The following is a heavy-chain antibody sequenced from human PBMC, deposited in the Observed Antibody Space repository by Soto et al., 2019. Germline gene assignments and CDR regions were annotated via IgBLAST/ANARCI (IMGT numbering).Heavy chain of an antibody. D-gene: IGHD3-3*01. CDR2: ISAYNGNT. CDR1: GYTFTSYG. Sequence: QVQLVQSGAEVKKPGASVKVSCKASGYTFTSYGISWVRQAPGQGLEWMGWISAYNGNTNYVQKLQGRVTMTTDPSTSTAYMELRSLRSDDTAMYYCARVLRFLEWSPTYDYWGQGTLVTVSS. CDR3: ARVLRFLEWSPTYDY. V-gene: IGHV1-18*01. J-gene: IGHJ4*02.